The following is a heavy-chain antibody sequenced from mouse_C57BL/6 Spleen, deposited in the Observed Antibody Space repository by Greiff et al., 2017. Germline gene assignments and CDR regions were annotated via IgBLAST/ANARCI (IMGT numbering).Heavy chain of an antibody. V-gene: IGHV1-64*01. CDR2: IHPTSGST. Sequence: QVQLQQPGAELVKPGASVKLSCKASGYTFTSYWMHWVNQRSGQGLEWIGMIHPTSGSTNYNEKFKSKATLTVDKSSSTAYMQLSSLTSEDSAVYYCARDDGRGFDVWGTGTTVTVSS. CDR3: ARDDGRGFDV. CDR1: GYTFTSYW. D-gene: IGHD1-1*01. J-gene: IGHJ1*03.